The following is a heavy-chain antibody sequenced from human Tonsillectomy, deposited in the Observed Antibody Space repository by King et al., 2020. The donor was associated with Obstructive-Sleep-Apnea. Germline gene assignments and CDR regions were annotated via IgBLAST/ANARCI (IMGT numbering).Heavy chain of an antibody. J-gene: IGHJ4*02. Sequence: VQLVESGGGVVQPGGSLRLSCAASGFTFSSYGMHWVRQAPGKGLEWVAFIRYDGSNKYYADSVKGRFTISRDNSKNTLYLQMNSLRAEDTAVYYCAKDRPFAYTRGGGVDYWGQGTLVTVSS. CDR1: GFTFSSYG. CDR3: AKDRPFAYTRGGGVDY. CDR2: IRYDGSNK. V-gene: IGHV3-30*02. D-gene: IGHD3-16*01.